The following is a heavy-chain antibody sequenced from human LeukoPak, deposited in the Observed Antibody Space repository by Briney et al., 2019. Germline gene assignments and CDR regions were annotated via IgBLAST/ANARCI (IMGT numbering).Heavy chain of an antibody. CDR2: ISGSGGST. V-gene: IGHV3-23*01. D-gene: IGHD6-19*01. CDR3: AKDDHGGSGWRDYFDY. Sequence: GSLRLSCAASGFTFSSYAMSWVRQAPGKGLEWVSAISGSGGSTYYADSVKGHFTISRGNSKNTLYLQMNSLRAEDTAVYYCAKDDHGGSGWRDYFDYWGQGTLVTVSS. CDR1: GFTFSSYA. J-gene: IGHJ4*02.